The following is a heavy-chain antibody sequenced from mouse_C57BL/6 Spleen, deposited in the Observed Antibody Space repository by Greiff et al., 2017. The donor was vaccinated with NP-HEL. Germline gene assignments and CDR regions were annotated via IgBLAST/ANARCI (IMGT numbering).Heavy chain of an antibody. V-gene: IGHV1-15*01. CDR2: IDPETGGT. CDR1: GYTFTDYE. CDR3: TRWGAY. Sequence: VQLQESGAELVRPGASVTLSCKASGYTFTDYEMHWVKQTPVHGLEWIGAIDPETGGTAYNQKFKGKAILTADKSSSTAYMELRSLTSEDSAVYYCTRWGAYWGQGTLVTVSA. J-gene: IGHJ3*01.